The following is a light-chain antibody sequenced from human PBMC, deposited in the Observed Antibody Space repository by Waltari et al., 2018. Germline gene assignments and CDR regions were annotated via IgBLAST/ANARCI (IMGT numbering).Light chain of an antibody. Sequence: EIVLTQSPGTLSLSPGERATLSCRASQSVSSSFLAWYQQKPGQAPRLLIYGASSRATGIPARFSGSGSGTDFTLTIRRLEPEDFAVYYCQQYGNSSWTFGQGTKVEIK. J-gene: IGKJ1*01. CDR2: GAS. CDR3: QQYGNSSWT. CDR1: QSVSSSF. V-gene: IGKV3-20*01.